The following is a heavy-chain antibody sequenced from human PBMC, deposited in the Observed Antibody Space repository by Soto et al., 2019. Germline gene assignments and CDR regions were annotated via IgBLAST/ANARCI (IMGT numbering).Heavy chain of an antibody. CDR1: GGTFSSYA. CDR2: IITIFGTA. J-gene: IGHJ6*02. Sequence: QVQLVQSGAEVKKPGSSVKFSCKASGGTFSSYAISWVRQAPGQGLEWMGGIITIFGTANYAQKFEGRVTVTADESTSTAYMELSRLRSEDTAVYYCARIRAYCSGGSCYNERGYYYGMDVRGQGTTVTASS. CDR3: ARIRAYCSGGSCYNERGYYYGMDV. V-gene: IGHV1-69*01. D-gene: IGHD2-15*01.